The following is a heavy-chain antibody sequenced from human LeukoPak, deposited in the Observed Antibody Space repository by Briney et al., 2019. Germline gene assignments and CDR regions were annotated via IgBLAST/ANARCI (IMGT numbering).Heavy chain of an antibody. Sequence: GESLRLSCAASGFTFSSYSMNWVRQAPGKGLEWVSSISSSSSSYIYYADSVKGRFTISRDNAKNSLYLQMNSLRAEDTAVYYCARDGASDYVSINGMDVWGQGTTVTVSS. D-gene: IGHD3-16*01. CDR3: ARDGASDYVSINGMDV. V-gene: IGHV3-21*01. CDR2: ISSSSSSYI. J-gene: IGHJ6*02. CDR1: GFTFSSYS.